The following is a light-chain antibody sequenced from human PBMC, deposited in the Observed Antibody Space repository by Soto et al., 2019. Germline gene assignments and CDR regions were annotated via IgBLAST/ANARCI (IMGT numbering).Light chain of an antibody. V-gene: IGKV3-20*01. CDR3: HQYGISPGT. Sequence: EIVLTQSPGTLSLSPGERATLSCMASQSVSNNYLAWYQQKPGQAPRLLIYGASNRATGIPDRFSGSGSGTDFTLTISRLEPEDSAVYYCHQYGISPGTFGQGTKVDIK. J-gene: IGKJ1*01. CDR2: GAS. CDR1: QSVSNNY.